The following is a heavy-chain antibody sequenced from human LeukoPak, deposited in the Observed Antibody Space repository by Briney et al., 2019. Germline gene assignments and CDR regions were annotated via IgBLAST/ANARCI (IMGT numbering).Heavy chain of an antibody. Sequence: GGSLRLSCAASGFTVSSNYMGWVRQAPGKGLVWVSRINSDGSSTNYADSVKGRFTISRDNAKNTLYLQINSLRAEDTAVYYCARDISVHYCSGGSCCPFYYYYGLDVWGQGSSVTVSS. J-gene: IGHJ6*02. D-gene: IGHD2-15*01. CDR2: INSDGSST. V-gene: IGHV3-74*01. CDR1: GFTVSSNY. CDR3: ARDISVHYCSGGSCCPFYYYYGLDV.